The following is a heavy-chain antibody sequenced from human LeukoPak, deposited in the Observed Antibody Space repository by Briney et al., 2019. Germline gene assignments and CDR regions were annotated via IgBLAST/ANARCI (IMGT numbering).Heavy chain of an antibody. CDR3: ARDTAAWDYYYYYYYMDV. CDR1: GFTFSSYS. J-gene: IGHJ6*03. CDR2: ISSSSSYI. Sequence: PGGTLRLSCAASGFTFSSYSMNRVRQAPGKGLEWVSSISSSSSYIYYADSVKGRFTISRDNAKNSLYLQMNSLRAEDTAVYYCARDTAAWDYYYYYYYMDVWGKGTTVTVSS. V-gene: IGHV3-21*01. D-gene: IGHD6-13*01.